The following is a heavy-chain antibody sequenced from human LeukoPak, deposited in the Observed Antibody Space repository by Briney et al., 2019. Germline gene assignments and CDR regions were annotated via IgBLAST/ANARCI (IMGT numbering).Heavy chain of an antibody. CDR2: IKQDGSEK. V-gene: IGHV3-7*01. Sequence: GGSPRLSCAASGFTFSSYWMSWVRQAPGKGLEWVANIKQDGSEKYYVDSVKGRFTISRDNAKNSLYLQMNSLRAEDTAVYYCARDPPYYYDSSGFWGQGTLVTVSS. CDR3: ARDPPYYYDSSGF. D-gene: IGHD3-22*01. J-gene: IGHJ4*02. CDR1: GFTFSSYW.